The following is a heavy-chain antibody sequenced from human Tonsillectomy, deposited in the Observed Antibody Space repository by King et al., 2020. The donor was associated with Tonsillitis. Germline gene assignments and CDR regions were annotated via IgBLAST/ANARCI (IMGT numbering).Heavy chain of an antibody. CDR2: IYYIGST. D-gene: IGHD2-2*01. J-gene: IGHJ3*02. Sequence: VQLQESGPGLVKPSETLSLTCTVSGGSISSYYWSWIRQPPGKGLEWIGYIYYIGSTNYNPSLKSRVTISVDTSKNQFSLKLSSVTAADTAVYYCAGSNTSPSGRLGDIWGQGTMVTVSS. CDR3: AGSNTSPSGRLGDI. CDR1: GGSISSYY. V-gene: IGHV4-59*08.